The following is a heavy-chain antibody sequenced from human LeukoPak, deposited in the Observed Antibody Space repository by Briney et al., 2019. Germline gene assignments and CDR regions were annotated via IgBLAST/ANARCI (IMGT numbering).Heavy chain of an antibody. CDR2: FDPEDGET. CDR1: GYTLNELS. V-gene: IGHV1-24*01. Sequence: ASVKVSCKVSGYTLNELSLHWVRQAPGKGLEWMGGFDPEDGETIYAQKFQGRVTMTEDTSTDTAYMELSSLRSEDTAVYYCATGDPITMVGGVISPMFDYWGKGTLVTFSS. D-gene: IGHD3-10*01. J-gene: IGHJ4*02. CDR3: ATGDPITMVGGVISPMFDY.